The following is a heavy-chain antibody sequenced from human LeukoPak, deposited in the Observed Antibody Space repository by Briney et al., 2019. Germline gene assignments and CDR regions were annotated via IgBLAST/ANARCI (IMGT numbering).Heavy chain of an antibody. CDR3: AKDRRGGQLWSQTDS. Sequence: GGSLRLSCAASGFTFDDFAMHWVRQAPGKGLEWVSLISGDGGTTYYTDSVKGRFTISRDNSNSSLYLQMNSLRAEDSALYYCAKDRRGGQLWSQTDSWGEGTLVTVSS. V-gene: IGHV3-43*02. J-gene: IGHJ4*02. D-gene: IGHD3-16*01. CDR1: GFTFDDFA. CDR2: ISGDGGTT.